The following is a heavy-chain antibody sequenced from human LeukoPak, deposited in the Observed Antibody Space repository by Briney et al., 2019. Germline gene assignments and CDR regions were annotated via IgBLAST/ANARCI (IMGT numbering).Heavy chain of an antibody. D-gene: IGHD3-22*01. CDR3: ARGRLGSSGYFDY. CDR1: GFTFSSYW. Sequence: PGGSLRLSCAASGFTFSSYWMSWVRQAPGKGLEWVANIKQDGSEKYYVDSVKGRFTISRDNAKNSLYLQMNSLRAEDTAVYYCARGRLGSSGYFDYWGQGTLVTVSS. V-gene: IGHV3-7*01. J-gene: IGHJ4*02. CDR2: IKQDGSEK.